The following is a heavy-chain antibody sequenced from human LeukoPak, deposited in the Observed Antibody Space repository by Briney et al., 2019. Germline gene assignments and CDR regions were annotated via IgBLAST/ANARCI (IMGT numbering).Heavy chain of an antibody. CDR1: GFTFSSYG. Sequence: SGGSLRLSCAASGFTFSSYGMHWVRQAPGKGLEWVAFIRYDGSNKYYADSVKGRFTISRDNSKNTLYLQVNSLRAEDTAVYYCAKDLESIAAVDYWGQGTLVTVSS. V-gene: IGHV3-30*02. CDR2: IRYDGSNK. J-gene: IGHJ4*02. D-gene: IGHD6-6*01. CDR3: AKDLESIAAVDY.